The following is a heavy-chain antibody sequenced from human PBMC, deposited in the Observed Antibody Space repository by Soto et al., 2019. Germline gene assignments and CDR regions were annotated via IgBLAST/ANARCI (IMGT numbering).Heavy chain of an antibody. D-gene: IGHD3-3*01. CDR2: TYYRSKWYN. J-gene: IGHJ6*02. V-gene: IGHV6-1*01. CDR3: ARDYDFWSGYSGRGMDV. CDR1: GDSVSSNSAA. Sequence: PSQTQSLTCAISGDSVSSNSAAWNWIRQSPSRGLEWLGRTYYRSKWYNDYAVSVKSRITINPDTSKNQFSLQLNSVTPEDTAVYYCARDYDFWSGYSGRGMDVWAHGTTVTVSS.